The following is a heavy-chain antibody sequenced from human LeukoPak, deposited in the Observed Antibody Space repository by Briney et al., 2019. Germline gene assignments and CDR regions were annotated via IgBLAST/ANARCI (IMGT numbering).Heavy chain of an antibody. CDR1: GGTFSSYA. J-gene: IGHJ6*02. D-gene: IGHD6-13*01. CDR3: ARVVAAAASYYYYGMDV. V-gene: IGHV1-69*04. CDR2: IIPILGIA. Sequence: SVKVSCKASGGTFSSYAISWVRQAPGQGLEWMGRIIPILGIANYAQKSQGRVTITADKSTSTAYMELSSLRSEDTAVYYCARVVAAAASYYYYGMDVWGQGTTVTVSS.